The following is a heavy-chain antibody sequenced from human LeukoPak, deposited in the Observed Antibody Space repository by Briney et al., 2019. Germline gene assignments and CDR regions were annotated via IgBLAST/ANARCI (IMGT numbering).Heavy chain of an antibody. D-gene: IGHD5-18*01. J-gene: IGHJ4*02. Sequence: GGSLRLSCAASGFTFSSYWMHWVRQAPGKGLVWVSRINSDGSSTSYADSVKGRFTISRDNAKNTLYLQMNSLRAEDTAVYYCARDGQRIQLWTPKPNFDYWGQGTLVTVSS. CDR2: INSDGSST. CDR3: ARDGQRIQLWTPKPNFDY. CDR1: GFTFSSYW. V-gene: IGHV3-74*01.